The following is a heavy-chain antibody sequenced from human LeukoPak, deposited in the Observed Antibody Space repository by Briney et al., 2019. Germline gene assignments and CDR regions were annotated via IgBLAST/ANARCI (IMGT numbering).Heavy chain of an antibody. Sequence: PGGSLRLSCAASGFTFSNFWMSWVRQAPGKGLEWVANIKQDGREKYYVDSVKGRFTISRDNAKNTLYLQMNSLRAEDTAVYYCAKDRAAAGMAYFDYWGQGTLVTVSS. V-gene: IGHV3-7*03. CDR2: IKQDGREK. CDR1: GFTFSNFW. D-gene: IGHD6-13*01. CDR3: AKDRAAAGMAYFDY. J-gene: IGHJ4*02.